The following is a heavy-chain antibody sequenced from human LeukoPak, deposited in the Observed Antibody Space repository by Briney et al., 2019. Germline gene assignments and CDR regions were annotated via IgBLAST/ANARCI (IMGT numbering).Heavy chain of an antibody. CDR3: ARGIKWELLPFFDY. CDR1: GGSISSYY. J-gene: IGHJ4*02. V-gene: IGHV4-59*08. D-gene: IGHD1-26*01. Sequence: SETLSLTCTVSGGSISSYYWSWIRQPPGKGLEWIGYIYYSGSTNYNPSLKSRVTISVDTSKNQFSLKLSSVTAADTAVYYCARGIKWELLPFFDYWGQGTLVTVSS. CDR2: IYYSGST.